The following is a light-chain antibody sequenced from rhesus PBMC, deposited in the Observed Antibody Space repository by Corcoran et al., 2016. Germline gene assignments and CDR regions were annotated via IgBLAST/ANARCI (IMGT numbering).Light chain of an antibody. CDR1: QSIGSN. Sequence: AIQMTQSPSSLSASVGDTVTITCRASQSIGSNLAWYQQKPGKVPKLLIYAASTLQSEVPSRFRGSGSGTDFTLTISSLQPEDVATYYCQKCDSAPWTFGQGTKVEIK. J-gene: IGKJ1*01. CDR2: AAS. V-gene: IGKV1-59*02. CDR3: QKCDSAPWT.